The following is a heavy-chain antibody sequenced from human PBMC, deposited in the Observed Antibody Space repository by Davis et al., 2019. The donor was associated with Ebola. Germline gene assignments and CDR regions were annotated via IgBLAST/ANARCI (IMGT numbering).Heavy chain of an antibody. Sequence: ASVKISCKASGSSFPRYGISWVRQAPGQGLEWMGWISAYNGNTNYAQKLQGRVTMTTDTSTSTAYMELRSLRSDDTAVYYCARGSWLERFDYWGQGTLVTVSS. V-gene: IGHV1-18*01. CDR2: ISAYNGNT. CDR3: ARGSWLERFDY. CDR1: GSSFPRYG. D-gene: IGHD1-1*01. J-gene: IGHJ4*02.